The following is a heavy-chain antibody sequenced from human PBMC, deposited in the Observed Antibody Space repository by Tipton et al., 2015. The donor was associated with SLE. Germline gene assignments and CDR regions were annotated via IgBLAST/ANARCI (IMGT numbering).Heavy chain of an antibody. D-gene: IGHD3-10*01. J-gene: IGHJ6*02. CDR1: GGSVSSGSYY. V-gene: IGHV4-31*03. CDR3: ARDPYYGSGYYYYGMDV. CDR2: IYYSGST. Sequence: TLSLTCTVSGGSVSSGSYYWSWIRQPPGKGLEWIGYIYYSGSTYYNPSLKSRVTISVDTSKNQFSLKLSSVTAADTAVYYCARDPYYGSGYYYYGMDVWGQGTTVTVSS.